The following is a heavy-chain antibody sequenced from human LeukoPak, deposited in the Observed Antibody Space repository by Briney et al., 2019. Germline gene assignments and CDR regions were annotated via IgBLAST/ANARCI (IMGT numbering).Heavy chain of an antibody. V-gene: IGHV4-39*06. CDR2: IYYSGST. CDR1: GGSISSSSYY. J-gene: IGHJ4*02. D-gene: IGHD5-24*01. CDR3: ARGRDGYNFYFDY. Sequence: SETLSLTCTVSGGSISSSSYYWGWIRQPPGKGLEWIGSIYYSGSTYYNPSLKSRVTISVDTSKNQFPLKLSSVTAADTAVYYCARGRDGYNFYFDYWGQGTLVTVSS.